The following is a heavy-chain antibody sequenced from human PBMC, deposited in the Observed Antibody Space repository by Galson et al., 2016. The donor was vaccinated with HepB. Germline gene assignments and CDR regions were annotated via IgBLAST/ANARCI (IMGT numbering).Heavy chain of an antibody. CDR1: GFYFSDYS. D-gene: IGHD3-10*01. V-gene: IGHV3-48*02. CDR3: ARERAETVAQGVIRVHRIHYYYGMDV. Sequence: LRLSCAASGFYFSDYSMNWVRQAPGKGLEWLSYISANSDSTYYADSVKGRFTISRDNAKNSLYLQMNSLRDEDTAVYYCARERAETVAQGVIRVHRIHYYYGMDVWGQGTTVTASS. CDR2: ISANSDST. J-gene: IGHJ6*02.